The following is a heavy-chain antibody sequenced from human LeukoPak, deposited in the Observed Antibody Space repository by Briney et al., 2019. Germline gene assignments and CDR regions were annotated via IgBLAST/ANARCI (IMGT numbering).Heavy chain of an antibody. V-gene: IGHV1-8*03. Sequence: ASVKVSCKASGYTFTSYDINWVRQATGQGLEWMGWMNPNSGNTGYAQKFQGRVTITRNTSISAAYMELSSLRSEDTAVYYCARGAVVPAAMRYGMDVWGQGTTVTVSS. D-gene: IGHD2-2*01. CDR3: ARGAVVPAAMRYGMDV. CDR2: MNPNSGNT. J-gene: IGHJ6*02. CDR1: GYTFTSYD.